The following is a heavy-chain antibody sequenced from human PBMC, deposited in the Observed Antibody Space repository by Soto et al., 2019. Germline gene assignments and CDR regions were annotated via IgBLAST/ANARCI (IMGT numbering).Heavy chain of an antibody. D-gene: IGHD2-8*01. Sequence: GSLRLSCAXXGXTFSSDAXXXVSQAPGKGLEWASAISGSGGSTYYADSVKGRFTISRDNSKNTXXXQMNSLRAEDTAVYYCAKDDSIVLMVYAIYFDYWGQGTLVTVSS. CDR2: ISGSGGST. J-gene: IGHJ4*02. CDR1: GXTFSSDA. CDR3: AKDDSIVLMVYAIYFDY. V-gene: IGHV3-23*01.